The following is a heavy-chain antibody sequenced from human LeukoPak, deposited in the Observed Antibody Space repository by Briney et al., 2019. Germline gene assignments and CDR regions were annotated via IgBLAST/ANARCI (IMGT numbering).Heavy chain of an antibody. V-gene: IGHV4-61*02. Sequence: PSQTLSLTCTLSGGSISSGSYYWSWIRQPAGKGLEWIGRIYTSGSTNYNPSLKSRVTISVDTSKNQFSLKLSSVTAADTAVYYCARDQGWYYDSSWVFDYWGQGTLVTVSS. CDR3: ARDQGWYYDSSWVFDY. D-gene: IGHD3-22*01. CDR1: GGSISSGSYY. J-gene: IGHJ4*02. CDR2: IYTSGST.